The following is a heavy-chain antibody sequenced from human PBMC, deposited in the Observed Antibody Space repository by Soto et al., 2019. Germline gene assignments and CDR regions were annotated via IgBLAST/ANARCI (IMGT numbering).Heavy chain of an antibody. CDR3: ASMADY. CDR1: GFTVTTYG. Sequence: QVQLVESGGGVVQPGRSLRLSCAAAGFTVTTYGMQWVRQAPGKGLEWVARLTHDGSRDFYADSVKGRFTISRDTSKNTLYLQMNSLRPEDTAVYYCASMADYWGQGTLVTVSS. V-gene: IGHV3-30*03. CDR2: LTHDGSRD. J-gene: IGHJ4*02.